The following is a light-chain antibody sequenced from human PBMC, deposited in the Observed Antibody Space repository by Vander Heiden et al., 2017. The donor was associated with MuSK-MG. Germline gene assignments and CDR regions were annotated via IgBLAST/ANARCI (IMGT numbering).Light chain of an antibody. V-gene: IGKV5-2*01. CDR2: EAT. J-gene: IGKJ2*01. CDR3: RQQDEFPLT. Sequence: ETTLTQSPAFMSATPGDKVNISCKASRDIDDDVNWYQQKPGEAPIFLIQEATTVMPGIPPRFSGSGYGTDFTLTIKNIESEDAAFYFCRQQDEFPLTFGQGTKLEMK. CDR1: RDIDDD.